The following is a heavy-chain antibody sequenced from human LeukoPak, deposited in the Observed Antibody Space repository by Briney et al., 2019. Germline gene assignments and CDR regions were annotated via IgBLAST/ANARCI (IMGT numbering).Heavy chain of an antibody. Sequence: SETLSLTCAVSGASISSHDWGWIRQPPGKALEWIAFMSHTGYTNYSPSLKRRVSISLDTYKQQLSLNLNSVTAADTAVYYCARSLGATRYNLKYYFFYGLDVWGQGTTVTVSS. CDR3: ARSLGATRYNLKYYFFYGLDV. V-gene: IGHV4-59*11. CDR2: MSHTGYT. CDR1: GASISSHD. J-gene: IGHJ6*02. D-gene: IGHD1-26*01.